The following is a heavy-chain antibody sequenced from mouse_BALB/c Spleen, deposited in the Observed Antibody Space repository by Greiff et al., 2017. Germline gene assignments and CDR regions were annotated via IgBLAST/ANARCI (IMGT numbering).Heavy chain of an antibody. V-gene: IGHV5-6*02. CDR1: GFTFSSYG. J-gene: IGHJ2*01. Sequence: DVMLVESGGDLVKPGGSLKLSCAASGFTFSSYGMSWVRQTPDKRLEWVATISSGGSYTYYPDSVKGRFTISRDNAKNTLYLQMSSLKSEDTAMYYCARLFITTATRYFDYWGQGTTLTVSS. CDR3: ARLFITTATRYFDY. D-gene: IGHD1-2*01. CDR2: ISSGGSYT.